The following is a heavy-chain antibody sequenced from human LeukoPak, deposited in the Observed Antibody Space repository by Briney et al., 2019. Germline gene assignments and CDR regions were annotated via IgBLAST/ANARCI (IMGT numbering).Heavy chain of an antibody. CDR2: ISSSGSTI. CDR3: ARGRGVYDFWSGNKNDY. Sequence: PGGSLRLSCAASGFTFSDYYMSWTRQAPGKGLEWVSYISSSGSTIYYADSVKGRFTISSDNAKNSLYLQMNSLRAEDTAVYYCARGRGVYDFWSGNKNDYWGQGTLVTVSS. V-gene: IGHV3-11*01. J-gene: IGHJ4*02. CDR1: GFTFSDYY. D-gene: IGHD3-3*01.